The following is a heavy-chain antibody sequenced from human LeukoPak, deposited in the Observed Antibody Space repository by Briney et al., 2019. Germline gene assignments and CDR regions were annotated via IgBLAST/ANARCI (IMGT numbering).Heavy chain of an antibody. J-gene: IGHJ6*03. V-gene: IGHV4-61*01. CDR1: GGSVSSGTYY. CDR2: IYHSGST. CDR3: ARDEDNSGRYYYYMDV. Sequence: SETLSLTCTVSGGSVSSGTYYWNWIRQPPGKGLECNGYIYHSGSTNYNPSLKSRATISVDTSKNQFSLKLSYVTAADTAVYYCARDEDNSGRYYYYMDVWGKGTTVTVSS. D-gene: IGHD3-22*01.